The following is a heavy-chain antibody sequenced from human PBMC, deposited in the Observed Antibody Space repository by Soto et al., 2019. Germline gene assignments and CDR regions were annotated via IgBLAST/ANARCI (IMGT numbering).Heavy chain of an antibody. CDR3: ASATYDFWSGYPIDYYYYYMDV. D-gene: IGHD3-3*01. CDR2: IYYSGST. Sequence: SETLSLTCTVSGGSISSSSYYWGWIRQPPGKGLEWIGSIYYSGSTYYNPSLKSRVTISVDTSKNQFSLKLSSVTAADTAVYYCASATYDFWSGYPIDYYYYYMDVWGKGTTVTVSS. CDR1: GGSISSSSYY. V-gene: IGHV4-39*01. J-gene: IGHJ6*03.